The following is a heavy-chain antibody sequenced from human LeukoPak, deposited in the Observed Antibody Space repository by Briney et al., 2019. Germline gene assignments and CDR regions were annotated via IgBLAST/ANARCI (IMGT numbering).Heavy chain of an antibody. J-gene: IGHJ4*02. CDR3: ARPVAGRSFDC. CDR1: GFTFSSYA. D-gene: IGHD6-19*01. CDR2: INQDGSEK. Sequence: GGSLRLSCAASGFTFSSYAMSWVRQAPGKGLEWVASINQDGSEKYYVDSVKGRFTISKDNAKKSLCLQMNSLRAEDTAVYYCARPVAGRSFDCWGQGTLVTVSS. V-gene: IGHV3-7*01.